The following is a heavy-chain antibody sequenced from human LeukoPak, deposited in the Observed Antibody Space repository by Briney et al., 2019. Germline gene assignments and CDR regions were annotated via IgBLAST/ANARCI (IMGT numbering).Heavy chain of an antibody. CDR3: ARDLFRDSSGWYGGFDY. CDR1: GYTFTSYA. V-gene: IGHV1-3*01. CDR2: INAGNGNT. J-gene: IGHJ4*02. Sequence: GASVKVSCTASGYTFTSYAMHWVRQAPGQRLEWMGWINAGNGNTKYSQKFQGRVTITRDTSASTAYMELSSLRSEDTAVYYCARDLFRDSSGWYGGFDYWGQGTLVTVSS. D-gene: IGHD6-19*01.